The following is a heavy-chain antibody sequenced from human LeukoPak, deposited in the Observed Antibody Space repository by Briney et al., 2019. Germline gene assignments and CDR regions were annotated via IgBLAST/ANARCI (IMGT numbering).Heavy chain of an antibody. D-gene: IGHD6-13*01. CDR2: MLYSGST. V-gene: IGHV4-39*01. J-gene: IGHJ4*02. CDR1: GDSIGNSNYY. CDR3: ARRGITYSSSFFAY. Sequence: SETLSLTCTVSGDSIGNSNYYWAWVRQPPGKGLEWLGSMLYSGSTYYNPSLKSRFTISVDTSKNQFSLNLHSVTAADTATYYCARRGITYSSSFFAYWGQGTLVTVSS.